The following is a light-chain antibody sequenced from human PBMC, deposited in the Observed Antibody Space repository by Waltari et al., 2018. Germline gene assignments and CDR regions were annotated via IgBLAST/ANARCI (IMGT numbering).Light chain of an antibody. V-gene: IGLV2-23*02. Sequence: QSALTQPASVSGSPGQSITISCMGTSSDVGGYNFASWYQQHPGKAPKLMFYDVTKRPSGVSNRFSGSKSGNTASLTISGLQAEDEADYYCCSYVGGGTLVFGGGTNVTVL. CDR1: SSDVGGYNF. CDR2: DVT. CDR3: CSYVGGGTLV. J-gene: IGLJ2*01.